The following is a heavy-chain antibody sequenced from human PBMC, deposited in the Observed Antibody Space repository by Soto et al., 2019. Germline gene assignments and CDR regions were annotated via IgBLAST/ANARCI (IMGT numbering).Heavy chain of an antibody. Sequence: ASVKVSCKASGYTFTGYYMHWVRQAPGQGLEWMGWINPNSGGTNYAQKFQGRVTMTRDTSISTAYMELSRLRSDDTAVYYCARANDFWSGYYPSYPYYYGMDVWGQGTKVTVS. CDR3: ARANDFWSGYYPSYPYYYGMDV. CDR1: GYTFTGYY. V-gene: IGHV1-2*02. CDR2: INPNSGGT. D-gene: IGHD3-3*01. J-gene: IGHJ6*02.